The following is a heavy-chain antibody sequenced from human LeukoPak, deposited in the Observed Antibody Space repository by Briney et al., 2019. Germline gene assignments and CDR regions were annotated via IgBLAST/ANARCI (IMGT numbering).Heavy chain of an antibody. D-gene: IGHD6-13*01. CDR2: ISSSSSYI. V-gene: IGHV3-21*01. Sequence: PGGSLRLSCAASGFTFSSYSMNWVRQAPGKGLEWVSSISSSSSYIYYADSVKGRFTISRDNAKNSLYLQMNSLRAEDTAVYYCARDLSRYSPLPYYFDYWGQGTLVTVSS. CDR1: GFTFSSYS. J-gene: IGHJ4*02. CDR3: ARDLSRYSPLPYYFDY.